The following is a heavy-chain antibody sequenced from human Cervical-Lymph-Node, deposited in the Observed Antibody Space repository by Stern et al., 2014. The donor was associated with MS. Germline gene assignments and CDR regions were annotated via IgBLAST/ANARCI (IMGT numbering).Heavy chain of an antibody. D-gene: IGHD6-13*01. Sequence: NLVESGGGLVQPGRSLRLSCAASGFTFGAYAMDWVRHAPGKGLERVSGISWNSGSTGYADSVKGRFTISRDNAKNSLYLQMNSLRAEDTALYYCAKVAAAGPLALPFQHWGQGTLVTVSS. V-gene: IGHV3-9*01. CDR1: GFTFGAYA. CDR2: ISWNSGST. J-gene: IGHJ1*01. CDR3: AKVAAAGPLALPFQH.